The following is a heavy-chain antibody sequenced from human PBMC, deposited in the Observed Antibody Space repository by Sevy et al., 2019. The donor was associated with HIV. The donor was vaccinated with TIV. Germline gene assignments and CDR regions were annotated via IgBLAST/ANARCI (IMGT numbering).Heavy chain of an antibody. J-gene: IGHJ3*02. D-gene: IGHD6-19*01. CDR1: GFTFSSYG. Sequence: GESLKISCAASGFTFSSYGMHWVRQAPGKGLEWVAVIWYDGSNKYYADSVKGRFTISRDNSKNTLYLQMNSLRAEDTAVYYCARDQGQWLVRRGGAFDIWGQGTMVTVSS. V-gene: IGHV3-33*01. CDR3: ARDQGQWLVRRGGAFDI. CDR2: IWYDGSNK.